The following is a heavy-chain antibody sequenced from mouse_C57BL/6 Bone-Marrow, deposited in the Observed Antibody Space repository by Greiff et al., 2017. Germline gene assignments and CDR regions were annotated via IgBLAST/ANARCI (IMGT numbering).Heavy chain of an antibody. CDR2: INYDGSST. V-gene: IGHV5-16*01. D-gene: IGHD2-4*01. CDR1: GFPFSDYY. J-gene: IGHJ4*01. CDR3: ARDYDSLAMDY. Sequence: EVMLVESEGGLVQPGSSMKLSCTASGFPFSDYYMAWVRQVPEKGLEWVAHINYDGSSTYYLDSLKSRFIISRDNAKNILYLQMSSLKSEDTATYFCARDYDSLAMDYWGQGTSVTVSS.